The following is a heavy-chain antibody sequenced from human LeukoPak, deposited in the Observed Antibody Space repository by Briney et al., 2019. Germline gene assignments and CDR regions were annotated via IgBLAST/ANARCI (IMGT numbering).Heavy chain of an antibody. CDR1: GFTFSSYS. Sequence: PGGSLRLSCAASGFTFSSYSMNWVRQAPGKGLEWVSVIYSGGSTYYADSVKGRFTISRDNSKNTLYLQMNSLRAEDTAVYYCARVLGAAAAPFDYWGQGTLVTVSS. D-gene: IGHD6-25*01. J-gene: IGHJ4*02. V-gene: IGHV3-66*01. CDR2: IYSGGST. CDR3: ARVLGAAAAPFDY.